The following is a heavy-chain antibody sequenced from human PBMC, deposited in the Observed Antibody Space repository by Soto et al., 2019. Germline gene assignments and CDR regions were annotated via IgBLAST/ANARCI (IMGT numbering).Heavy chain of an antibody. CDR2: IYYSGST. J-gene: IGHJ5*01. D-gene: IGHD6-13*01. Sequence: PSETLSLTCTVSGGSISSSSYYWGWIRQPPGKGLEWIGSIYYSGSTYYNPSLKSRVTISVDTSKNQFSLKLSSVTAADTAVYYCARRDPRGSSWFWFDSWGQGTLVTVSS. CDR3: ARRDPRGSSWFWFDS. V-gene: IGHV4-39*01. CDR1: GGSISSSSYY.